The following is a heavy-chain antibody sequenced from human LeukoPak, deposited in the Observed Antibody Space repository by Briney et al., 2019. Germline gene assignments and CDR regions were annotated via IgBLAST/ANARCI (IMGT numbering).Heavy chain of an antibody. V-gene: IGHV3-23*01. CDR2: ISDGGAST. J-gene: IGHJ4*02. Sequence: GGSLRLSCAASGFTFNDYALYWVRQAPGKGLEWVSGISDGGASTSYADSVKGRFTITRDNSKNTLYLQVNSLRAEDTAIYYCAKEGDRSFDYWGQGTLVTVSS. CDR3: AKEGDRSFDY. CDR1: GFTFNDYA. D-gene: IGHD3-16*01.